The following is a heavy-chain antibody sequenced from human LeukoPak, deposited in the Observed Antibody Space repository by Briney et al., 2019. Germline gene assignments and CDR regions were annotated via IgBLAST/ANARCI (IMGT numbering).Heavy chain of an antibody. CDR1: GYTFTSYG. CDR3: ARAAGPYNCGGDCYSRWFDP. D-gene: IGHD2-21*02. CDR2: INTNTGNP. V-gene: IGHV7-4-1*02. Sequence: ASVKVSCKASGYTFTSYGISWVRQAPGQGLEWMGWINTNTGNPTYAQGFTGRFVFSLDTSVSTAYLQISSLKAEDTAVYYCARAAGPYNCGGDCYSRWFDPWGQGTLVTVSS. J-gene: IGHJ5*02.